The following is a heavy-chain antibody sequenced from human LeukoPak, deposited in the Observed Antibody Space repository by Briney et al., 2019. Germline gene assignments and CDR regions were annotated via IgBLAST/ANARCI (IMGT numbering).Heavy chain of an antibody. CDR2: INHSGST. D-gene: IGHD3-3*01. CDR3: ARLIPYYDFWSGYYNY. V-gene: IGHV4-34*01. CDR1: GGSFSGYY. J-gene: IGHJ4*02. Sequence: SETLSLTCAVYGGSFSGYYWSWIRQPPGKGLEWIGEINHSGSTNYNPSLKSRVTISVDTSKNQFSLKLSSVTAADTAVYYCARLIPYYDFWSGYYNYWGQGTLVTVSS.